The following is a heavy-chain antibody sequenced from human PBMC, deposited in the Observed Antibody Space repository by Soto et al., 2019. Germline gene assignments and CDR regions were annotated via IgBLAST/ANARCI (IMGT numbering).Heavy chain of an antibody. J-gene: IGHJ6*02. Sequence: PTLVNPTETLTLTCTVSGFSLTTGKMGVSWIRQPPGKALEWLAHIFSDNERSYSTSLQGRPTISKDTSGSQVVLSMTNVDPVDTATYYCARMKVDSYQFYYAMDVWGQGTTVTVSS. CDR1: GFSLTTGKMG. CDR2: IFSDNER. CDR3: ARMKVDSYQFYYAMDV. V-gene: IGHV2-26*01. D-gene: IGHD3-9*01.